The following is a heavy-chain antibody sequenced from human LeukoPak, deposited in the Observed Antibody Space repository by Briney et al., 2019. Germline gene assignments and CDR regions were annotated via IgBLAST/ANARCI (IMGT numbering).Heavy chain of an antibody. D-gene: IGHD6-6*01. V-gene: IGHV1-18*01. CDR1: GYTFTSYG. Sequence: ASVKVSCKASGYTFTSYGISWVRQAPGQGLERMGWISAYNGNTNYAQKLQGRVTMTTETSTSTAYMELRSLRSDDTAVYYCARVPRDSRGSSSSLRWFDPWGQGTLVTVSS. CDR2: ISAYNGNT. J-gene: IGHJ5*02. CDR3: ARVPRDSRGSSSSLRWFDP.